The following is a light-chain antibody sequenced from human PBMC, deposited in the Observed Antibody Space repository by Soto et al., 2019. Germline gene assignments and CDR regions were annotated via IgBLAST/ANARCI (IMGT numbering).Light chain of an antibody. CDR1: KLGDKY. CDR3: QAWDSSTFYV. Sequence: SYELTQPPSVSVSPGQTASITCSGDKLGDKYACWYQQKPGQSPVLVIYQDSKRPSGIPERFFGSNSGNTATLTISGTQAMDEADYYCQAWDSSTFYVFGTGTKLTVL. CDR2: QDS. J-gene: IGLJ1*01. V-gene: IGLV3-1*01.